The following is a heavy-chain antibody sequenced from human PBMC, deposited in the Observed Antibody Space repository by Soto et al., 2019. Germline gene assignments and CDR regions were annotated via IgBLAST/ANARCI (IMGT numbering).Heavy chain of an antibody. CDR3: AKDRNFPWYCSGGSCYENWFDP. J-gene: IGHJ5*02. Sequence: GGSLRLSCAASGFTFSSYGMHWVRQAPGKGLEWVAVISYDGSNKYYADSVKGRLTISRDNSKNTLYLQMNSLRAEDTAVYYCAKDRNFPWYCSGGSCYENWFDPWGQGTLVTVSS. D-gene: IGHD2-15*01. CDR1: GFTFSSYG. V-gene: IGHV3-30*18. CDR2: ISYDGSNK.